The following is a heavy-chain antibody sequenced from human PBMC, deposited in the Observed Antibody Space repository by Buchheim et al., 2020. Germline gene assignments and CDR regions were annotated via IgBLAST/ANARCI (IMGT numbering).Heavy chain of an antibody. V-gene: IGHV1-2*02. D-gene: IGHD2-2*01. CDR2: INPNIGGT. CDR1: GYTFTGYY. J-gene: IGHJ5*02. CDR3: ARDGSVVPAATDDNWFDP. Sequence: QVQLVQSGAEVKKPGASVKASCKASGYTFTGYYMHWVRQAPGQGLEWMGWINPNIGGTNYAQKFQGRVTMTRDTSISPAYMELSRLRSDDTAVYYCARDGSVVPAATDDNWFDPWGQGTL.